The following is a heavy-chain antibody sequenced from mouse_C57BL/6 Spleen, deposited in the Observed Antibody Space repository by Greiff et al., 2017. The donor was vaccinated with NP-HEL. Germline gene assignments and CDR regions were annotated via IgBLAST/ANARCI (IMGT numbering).Heavy chain of an antibody. D-gene: IGHD1-1*01. CDR2: INPSNGGT. J-gene: IGHJ2*01. Sequence: QVHVKQPGTELVKPGASVKLSCKASGYTSTSYWMHWVKQRPGQGLEWIGNINPSNGGTNYNEKFKSKATLTVDKSSSTAYMQLSSLTSEDSAVYYCARSRGAYYYGSSPDYWGQGTTLTVSS. CDR3: ARSRGAYYYGSSPDY. V-gene: IGHV1-53*01. CDR1: GYTSTSYW.